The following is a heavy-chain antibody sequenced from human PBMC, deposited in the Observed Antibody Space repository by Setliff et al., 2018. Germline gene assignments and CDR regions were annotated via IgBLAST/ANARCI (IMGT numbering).Heavy chain of an antibody. V-gene: IGHV4-34*01. CDR3: ARAPNFWSGYVDY. D-gene: IGHD3-3*01. Sequence: SETLSLTCPVYGGSFSGYYWSWIRQPPGKGLEWIGEINHSGSTNYNPSLKSRVTISVDTSKNQFSLKLSSVTAADTAVYYCARAPNFWSGYVDYWGQGTLVTVSS. J-gene: IGHJ4*02. CDR1: GGSFSGYY. CDR2: INHSGST.